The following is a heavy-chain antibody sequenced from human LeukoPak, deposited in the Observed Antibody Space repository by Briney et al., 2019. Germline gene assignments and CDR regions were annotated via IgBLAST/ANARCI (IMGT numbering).Heavy chain of an antibody. J-gene: IGHJ6*03. CDR2: IIPIFGTA. CDR1: GGTFSSYA. D-gene: IGHD3-10*01. CDR3: ARNNYYGSGRIRGNYYYYYMDV. Sequence: SVKVSCKASGGTFSSYAISCVRQAPGQGLEWMGGIIPIFGTANYAQKFQGRVTITADESTSTAYMELSSLRSEDTAVYYCARNNYYGSGRIRGNYYYYYMDVWGKGTTVTVSS. V-gene: IGHV1-69*13.